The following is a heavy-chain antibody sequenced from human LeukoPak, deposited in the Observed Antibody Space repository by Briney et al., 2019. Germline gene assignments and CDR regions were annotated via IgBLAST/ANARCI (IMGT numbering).Heavy chain of an antibody. CDR3: ARDRDYYDSGNYYKTFDY. Sequence: GGSLRLSCAASGFTFDDYAMHWVRQAPGKGLEWVSGISWNSGTIYYADSVKGRFTISRDNAKNSLYLQMNSLRSEDTAVYYCARDRDYYDSGNYYKTFDYWGQGTPVTVSS. CDR1: GFTFDDYA. V-gene: IGHV3-9*01. J-gene: IGHJ4*02. D-gene: IGHD3-10*01. CDR2: ISWNSGTI.